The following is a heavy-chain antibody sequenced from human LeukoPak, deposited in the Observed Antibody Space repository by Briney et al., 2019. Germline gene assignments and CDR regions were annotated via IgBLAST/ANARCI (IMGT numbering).Heavy chain of an antibody. V-gene: IGHV3-11*01. D-gene: IGHD2-2*01. CDR1: GFTFSDYY. Sequence: GGSLRLSCAASGFTFSDYYMSWIRQAPGKGLEWVSYISSSGSTIYYADSVKGRFTISRDNAKNSLYLQVNSLRAEDTAVYYCARDRCSSTSCYRFDPWGQGTLVTVSS. CDR2: ISSSGSTI. J-gene: IGHJ5*02. CDR3: ARDRCSSTSCYRFDP.